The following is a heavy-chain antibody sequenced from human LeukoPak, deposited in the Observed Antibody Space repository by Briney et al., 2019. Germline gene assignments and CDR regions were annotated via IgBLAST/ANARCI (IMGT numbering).Heavy chain of an antibody. V-gene: IGHV3-21*01. CDR1: GFTSSSYS. CDR2: IGSSSSYI. J-gene: IGHJ4*02. Sequence: GGSLRLSCAASGFTSSSYSMNWVRQAPGKGLEWVSSIGSSSSYIYYADSVKGRFTISRDNAKNSLYLQMNSLRAEDTAVYYCARDMGSGSDYWGQGTLVTVSS. D-gene: IGHD6-19*01. CDR3: ARDMGSGSDY.